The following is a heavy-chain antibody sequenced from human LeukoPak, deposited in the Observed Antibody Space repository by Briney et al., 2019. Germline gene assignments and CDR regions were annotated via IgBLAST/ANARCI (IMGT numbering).Heavy chain of an antibody. D-gene: IGHD3-3*01. V-gene: IGHV4-59*01. CDR3: AQIFGVVRTLYYYMDV. Sequence: SETLSLTCTVSGGSISSYYWSWIRQPPGKGLEWIGYIYYSGSTNYNPSLKSRVTISVDTSKNQFSLKLSSVTAADTAVYYCAQIFGVVRTLYYYMDVWGKGTTVTVSS. CDR1: GGSISSYY. CDR2: IYYSGST. J-gene: IGHJ6*03.